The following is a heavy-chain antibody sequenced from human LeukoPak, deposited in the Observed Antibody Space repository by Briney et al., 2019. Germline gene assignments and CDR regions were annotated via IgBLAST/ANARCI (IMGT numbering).Heavy chain of an antibody. V-gene: IGHV4-34*01. CDR1: GYSISSGYY. D-gene: IGHD4-17*01. CDR3: ARGRTVITLEKLDAFDI. J-gene: IGHJ3*02. Sequence: SETLSLTCTVSGYSISSGYYWSWIRQPPGKGLEWIGEINHSGSTNYNPSLKSRVTISVDTSKNQFSLKLSSVTAADTAVYYCARGRTVITLEKLDAFDIWGQGTMVTVSS. CDR2: INHSGST.